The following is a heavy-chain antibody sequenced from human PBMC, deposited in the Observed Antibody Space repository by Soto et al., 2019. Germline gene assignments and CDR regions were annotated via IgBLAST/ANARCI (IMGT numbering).Heavy chain of an antibody. D-gene: IGHD3-16*01. CDR3: AKDRLAGGFDY. J-gene: IGHJ4*02. V-gene: IGHV3-23*01. CDR2: VSATAGTT. Sequence: GGSLRLSCAASGFTFSDYAVSWVRQAPGKGLEWVSLVSATAGTTYYTDSVKGRFTISRDNSRNTVYLQMNSLRADDTAVYYCAKDRLAGGFDYWGQGTLVTVSS. CDR1: GFTFSDYA.